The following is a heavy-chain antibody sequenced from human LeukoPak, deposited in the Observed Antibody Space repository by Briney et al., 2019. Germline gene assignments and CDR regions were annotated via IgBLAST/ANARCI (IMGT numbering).Heavy chain of an antibody. V-gene: IGHV4-39*01. CDR2: ISYSGNT. CDR1: GGSISSYY. Sequence: SETLSLTCTVSGGSISSYYWGWIRQPPGKGLEWIGSISYSGNTYYSPSLKSRITISVDTSKNQFSLKLSSVTAADTAVFYCARQEEWLRPFDYWGQGTLVTVSS. J-gene: IGHJ4*02. CDR3: ARQEEWLRPFDY. D-gene: IGHD5-12*01.